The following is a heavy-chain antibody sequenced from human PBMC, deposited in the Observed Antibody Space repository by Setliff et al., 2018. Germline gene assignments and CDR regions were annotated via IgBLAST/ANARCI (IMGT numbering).Heavy chain of an antibody. CDR1: GYTFTSYD. CDR3: ARAQSWSGGPYYFDN. Sequence: AASVKVSCKASGYTFTSYDINWVRQATGQGLEWMGWMNPNSGNTGYAQKFQGRVTMARNTSISTAYMDLSSLRLEDTAVYYCARAQSWSGGPYYFDNWGQGTLVTVSS. D-gene: IGHD3-3*01. J-gene: IGHJ4*02. CDR2: MNPNSGNT. V-gene: IGHV1-8*02.